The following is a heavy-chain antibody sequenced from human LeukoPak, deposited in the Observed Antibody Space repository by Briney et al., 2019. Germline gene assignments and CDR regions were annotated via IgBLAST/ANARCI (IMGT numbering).Heavy chain of an antibody. D-gene: IGHD5-12*01. Sequence: PGGSLRLSCAATGFTFSTYWMSWARQAPGKGLEWVANIKQDGSAKYYVDSVKGRFTISRDNAKNSLYLQMNSLRAEDTALYYCARESGYDVESIPLDYWGQGTLVTVSS. V-gene: IGHV3-7*03. CDR3: ARESGYDVESIPLDY. CDR1: GFTFSTYW. J-gene: IGHJ4*02. CDR2: IKQDGSAK.